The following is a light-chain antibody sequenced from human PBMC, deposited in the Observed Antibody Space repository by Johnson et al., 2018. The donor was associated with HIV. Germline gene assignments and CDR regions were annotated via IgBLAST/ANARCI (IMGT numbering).Light chain of an antibody. CDR2: ENN. Sequence: QSVLTQSPSVSAAPGQKVTISCSGSSSNIGNNYVSWYQQVPGTAPKLLIYENNKRPSGIPDRFSGSKSGTSAALGITGLQTGDEADYYCGTWDSSLSAHYVFGTGTKITVL. CDR1: SSNIGNNY. V-gene: IGLV1-51*02. J-gene: IGLJ1*01. CDR3: GTWDSSLSAHYV.